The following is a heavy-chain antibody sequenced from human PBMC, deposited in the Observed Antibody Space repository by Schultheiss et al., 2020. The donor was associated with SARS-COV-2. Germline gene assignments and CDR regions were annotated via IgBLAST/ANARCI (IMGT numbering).Heavy chain of an antibody. CDR3: ARRGTIHYYYYMDV. D-gene: IGHD1-7*01. J-gene: IGHJ6*03. V-gene: IGHV4-39*07. CDR2: IYYSGST. CDR1: GGSISSSNYY. Sequence: SETLSLTCTVSGGSISSSNYYWGWIRQPPGKGLEWIGSIYYSGSTYYNPSLKSRVTISVDTSKNQFSLKLSSVTAADTAVYYCARRGTIHYYYYMDVWGKGTTVTVSS.